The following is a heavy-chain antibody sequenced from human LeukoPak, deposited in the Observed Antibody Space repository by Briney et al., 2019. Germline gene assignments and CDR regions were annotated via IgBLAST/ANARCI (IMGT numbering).Heavy chain of an antibody. CDR2: INHSGST. V-gene: IGHV4-34*01. Sequence: GSLRLSCAASGFTFSSYWMSWVRQAPGKGLEWIGEINHSGSTNYNPSLKSRVTISVDTSKNQFSLKLSSVTAADTAVYYCARANLKAPFFDIWGQGTMVTVSS. CDR1: GFTFSSYW. CDR3: ARANLKAPFFDI. J-gene: IGHJ3*02.